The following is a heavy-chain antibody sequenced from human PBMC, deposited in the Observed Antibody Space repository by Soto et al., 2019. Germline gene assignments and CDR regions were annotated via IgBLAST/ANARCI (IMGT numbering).Heavy chain of an antibody. V-gene: IGHV1-2*04. CDR3: AREGDSVNWFDP. CDR1: GYTLTGYY. Sequence: GASVKVSCKASGYTLTGYYMHWVRQAPGQGLEWMGWINPNSGGTNYAQKFQGWVTMTRDTSISTAYMELSRLRSDDTAVYYCAREGDSVNWFDPWGQGTLVTVSS. CDR2: INPNSGGT. J-gene: IGHJ5*02. D-gene: IGHD3-3*01.